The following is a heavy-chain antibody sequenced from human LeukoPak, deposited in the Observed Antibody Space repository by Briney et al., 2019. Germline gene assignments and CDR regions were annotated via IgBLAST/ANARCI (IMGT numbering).Heavy chain of an antibody. CDR1: GGSIGTYY. D-gene: IGHD3-22*01. V-gene: IGHV4-59*01. CDR3: ARCDSSGYYSVDY. CDR2: IYYSGST. J-gene: IGHJ4*02. Sequence: PSETLSLTCTVSGGSIGTYYWSWIRQPPGKGLEWIGYIYYSGSTNYNPSLKSRVTISVDTSKNQFSLKLSSVTAADTAVYYCARCDSSGYYSVDYWGQGTLVTVSS.